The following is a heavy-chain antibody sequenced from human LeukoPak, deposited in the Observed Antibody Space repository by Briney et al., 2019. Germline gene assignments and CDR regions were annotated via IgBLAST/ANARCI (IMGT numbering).Heavy chain of an antibody. CDR1: GGSIGSYY. CDR3: ASSTTNFGYYFDY. J-gene: IGHJ4*02. Sequence: SETLSLTCTVSGGSIGSYYWSWIRQPPREGLEWIGYIYHGGNTYYNPSLQGRVTMSGDRYKDQFYLKLNSVTAADTAVYYCASSTTNFGYYFDYWGQGTLVTVSS. CDR2: IYHGGNT. V-gene: IGHV4-59*04. D-gene: IGHD2-2*01.